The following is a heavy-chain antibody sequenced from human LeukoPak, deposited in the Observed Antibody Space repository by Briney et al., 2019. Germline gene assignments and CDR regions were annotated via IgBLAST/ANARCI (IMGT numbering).Heavy chain of an antibody. CDR1: GGSISSYY. J-gene: IGHJ5*02. D-gene: IGHD1-26*01. Sequence: SETLSLTCTVSGGSISSYYWSWIRQPPGKGLEWIGYIYYSGSTNYNPSLKSRVTISVDTSKNQFSLKLSSVTAADTAVYYCARAYRGGSYLNWFDPWGQGTLVTVSS. V-gene: IGHV4-59*01. CDR3: ARAYRGGSYLNWFDP. CDR2: IYYSGST.